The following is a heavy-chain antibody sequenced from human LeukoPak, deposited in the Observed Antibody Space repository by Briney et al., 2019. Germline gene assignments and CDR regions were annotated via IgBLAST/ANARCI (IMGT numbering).Heavy chain of an antibody. CDR3: AKDRWNFDY. J-gene: IGHJ4*02. V-gene: IGHV3-23*01. CDR2: ISGSGGSSGGST. CDR1: GFTFSSYG. D-gene: IGHD1-1*01. Sequence: PGASLRLSCAASGFTFSSYGMSWVRQAPGKGLEWVSGISGSGGSSGGSTYYADSVKGRFTISRDNSKNMLYLQMNSLRAEDTAVYYCAKDRWNFDYWGQGSLVTVSS.